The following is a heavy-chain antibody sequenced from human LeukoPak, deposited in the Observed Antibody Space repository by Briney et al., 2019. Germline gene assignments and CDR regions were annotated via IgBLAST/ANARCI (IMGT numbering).Heavy chain of an antibody. D-gene: IGHD2-15*01. CDR1: GFIFRNYW. CDR2: TKPDGTAE. Sequence: GGSLRLSCAASGFIFRNYWMGWVRQAPGKGLEWVANTKPDGTAEYYADSVRGRFTTSRDNANNFLYLQMNSLRGEDTAVYYCARDGGLHTNFDYWGQGTLVTVSS. V-gene: IGHV3-7*01. CDR3: ARDGGLHTNFDY. J-gene: IGHJ4*02.